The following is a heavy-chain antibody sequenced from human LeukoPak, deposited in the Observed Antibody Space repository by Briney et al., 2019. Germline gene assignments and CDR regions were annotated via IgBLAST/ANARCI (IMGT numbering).Heavy chain of an antibody. CDR2: IYPGDSDT. Sequence: GESLKISCKGSGYSFTTYWIAWVRQMPGKGLEWMGIIYPGDSDTRYSPSFQGQVTISADKSISTAYLQWSSLKASDTAMYYCARSQGAYSSGYYYVDYWGQGTLVTVSS. V-gene: IGHV5-51*01. CDR1: GYSFTTYW. D-gene: IGHD3-22*01. J-gene: IGHJ4*02. CDR3: ARSQGAYSSGYYYVDY.